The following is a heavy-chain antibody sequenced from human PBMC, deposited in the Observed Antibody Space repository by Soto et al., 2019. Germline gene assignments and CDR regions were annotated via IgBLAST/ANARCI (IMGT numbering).Heavy chain of an antibody. V-gene: IGHV1-8*01. J-gene: IGHJ6*02. CDR2: MNPICGNT. D-gene: IGHD3-22*01. Sequence: ASVKVSCKASGYTFTSYDINWVRQATGQGLEWMGGMNPICGNTNYAQKFQGRVTMTRDDSTSTAYMELNSLRAEDTAVYYCVKDYFDSSANYYYYGMDVWGQGTTVTVSS. CDR1: GYTFTSYD. CDR3: VKDYFDSSANYYYYGMDV.